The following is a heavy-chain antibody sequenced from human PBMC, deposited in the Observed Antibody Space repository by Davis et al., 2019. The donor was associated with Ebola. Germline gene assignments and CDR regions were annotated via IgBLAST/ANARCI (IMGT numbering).Heavy chain of an antibody. CDR3: ARAYCFGDVCLMDYYGMDV. CDR1: GGSISNGDYS. Sequence: SETLSLTCTVSGGSISNGDYSWSWIRQPPGKGLEWIGYIHHSGGTYYNPSLKSRLTLAVDPSKNQFSLKLRSVTAAETAMYYCARAYCFGDVCLMDYYGMDVWGQGTTVTVS. V-gene: IGHV4-30-4*08. D-gene: IGHD2-8*02. J-gene: IGHJ6*02. CDR2: IHHSGGT.